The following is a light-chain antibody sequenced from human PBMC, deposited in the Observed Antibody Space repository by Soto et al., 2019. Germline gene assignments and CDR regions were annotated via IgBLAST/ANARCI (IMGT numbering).Light chain of an antibody. CDR1: SSNIGAGYD. J-gene: IGLJ2*01. CDR2: GNS. Sequence: QSVLTQPPSVSGAPGQRVTISCTGSSSNIGAGYDVHWYQQLPGTATKLLIYGNSNRPSGVPDRFSGSKSGTSASLAITGLQAEDEADYYCQSSDSSLSVVFGGGTKLTVL. V-gene: IGLV1-40*01. CDR3: QSSDSSLSVV.